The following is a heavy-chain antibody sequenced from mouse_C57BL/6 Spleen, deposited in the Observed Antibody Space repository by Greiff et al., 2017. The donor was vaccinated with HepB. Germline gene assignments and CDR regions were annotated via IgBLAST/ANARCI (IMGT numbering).Heavy chain of an antibody. CDR1: GFSLSTSGMG. Sequence: LKESGPGILQSSQSLSLTCSSSGFSLSTSGMGVSWIGQPSGKGLEWLANIYWDDDKRYNPSLKSRLIISKDTSRNQVFLKITSVDTADTATYYCALLYYGISYGYFDVWGTGTTVTVSS. CDR2: IYWDDDK. J-gene: IGHJ1*03. V-gene: IGHV8-12*01. CDR3: ALLYYGISYGYFDV. D-gene: IGHD1-1*01.